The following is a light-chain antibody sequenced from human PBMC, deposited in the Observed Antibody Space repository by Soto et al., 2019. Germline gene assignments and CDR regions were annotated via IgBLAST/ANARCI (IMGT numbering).Light chain of an antibody. J-gene: IGLJ1*01. V-gene: IGLV2-14*03. CDR1: SSDVGAYNY. CDR3: SSWTSGATYV. Sequence: QSALTQPASVSGSPGQSITISCAGTSSDVGAYNYVSWYQHHPGKAPKLMIYDVNNRPSGDSNRFSGSKSGNTASLTISGLQAEDDADYYCSSWTSGATYVFGTGTKLTVL. CDR2: DVN.